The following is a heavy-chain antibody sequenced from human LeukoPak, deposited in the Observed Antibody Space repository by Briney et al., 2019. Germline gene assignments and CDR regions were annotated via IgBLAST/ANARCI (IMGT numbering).Heavy chain of an antibody. J-gene: IGHJ4*02. Sequence: LGESLKISCKASGDGFTSYWIAWVRQMPGKGLEWMGIIYAGDSGTRYSPSFQGQVTISVDKSITTAYLQWSSLKASDTAMFYCARRAGYNSGPFDYWGQGTLVTVSS. CDR3: ARRAGYNSGPFDY. CDR2: IYAGDSGT. CDR1: GDGFTSYW. V-gene: IGHV5-51*01. D-gene: IGHD6-19*01.